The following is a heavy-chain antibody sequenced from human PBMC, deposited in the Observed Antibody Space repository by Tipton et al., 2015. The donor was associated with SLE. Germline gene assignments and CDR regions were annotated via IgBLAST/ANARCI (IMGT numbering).Heavy chain of an antibody. CDR3: ARDWASGSPFDY. CDR1: GFTFSGYW. CDR2: IKQDGSEK. Sequence: SLRLSCAASGFTFSGYWMSWVRQVPGKRLEWVANIKQDGSEKYYVDSVKGRFTISRDNAKNSLYLQMNSLRAEDTAVYYCARDWASGSPFDYWGQGTLVTVSS. V-gene: IGHV3-7*01. J-gene: IGHJ4*02. D-gene: IGHD1-26*01.